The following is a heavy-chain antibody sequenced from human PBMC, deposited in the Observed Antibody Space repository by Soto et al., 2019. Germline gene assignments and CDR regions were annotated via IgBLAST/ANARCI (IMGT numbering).Heavy chain of an antibody. CDR3: ASCPQNCITSSPCCLFFDY. D-gene: IGHD3-10*01. CDR1: GYTFTSYY. J-gene: IGHJ4*02. CDR2: INPSGGST. V-gene: IGHV1-46*01. Sequence: GASVKVSCKASGYTFTSYYMHWVRQAPGQGLEWMGIINPSGGSTSYAQKFQGRVTMTRDTSTSTAYMELSSLRSEDTAVYYCASCPQNCITSSPCCLFFDYWGQGTLVTVSS.